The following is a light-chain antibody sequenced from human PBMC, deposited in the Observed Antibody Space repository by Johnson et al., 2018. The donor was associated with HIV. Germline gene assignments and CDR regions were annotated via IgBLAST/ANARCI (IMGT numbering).Light chain of an antibody. Sequence: QSVLTQPPSVSAAPGQKVTISCSGSSSNIGNNYVSWYQHLPGTAPKLLIYENTKRPSGVPDRFSGSKSGSSATLGITGLQTGDEAAYYCATWDRSLSAGGVFGTGTKVTVL. CDR2: ENT. CDR3: ATWDRSLSAGGV. V-gene: IGLV1-51*02. CDR1: SSNIGNNY. J-gene: IGLJ1*01.